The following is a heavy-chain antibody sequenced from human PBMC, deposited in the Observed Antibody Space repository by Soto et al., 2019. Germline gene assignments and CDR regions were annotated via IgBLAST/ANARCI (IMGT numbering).Heavy chain of an antibody. V-gene: IGHV1-69*06. CDR1: GGTFSSYA. CDR2: IIPIFGTA. Sequence: SVKVSCKASGGTFSSYAISWVRQAPGQGLEWMGGIIPIFGTANYAQKFQGRVTITADKSTSTAYMELSSLRSEDTAAYYCARAREYSSSPEPLIYGMDVWGQGTTVTVSS. CDR3: ARAREYSSSPEPLIYGMDV. D-gene: IGHD6-6*01. J-gene: IGHJ6*02.